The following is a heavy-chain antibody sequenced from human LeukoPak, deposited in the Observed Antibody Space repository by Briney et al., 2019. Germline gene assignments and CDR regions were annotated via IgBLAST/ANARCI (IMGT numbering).Heavy chain of an antibody. D-gene: IGHD1-1*01. CDR2: FDPEEGET. CDR3: ATDSQLERRNHAFDI. CDR1: GYTLTELS. V-gene: IGHV1-24*01. J-gene: IGHJ3*02. Sequence: GASVKVSCKVSGYTLTELSMHWVRQAPGKGLEWMGGFDPEEGETLYAQKFEGRVTMTEDTSTDTAYMELSSLRSEDTAVYYCATDSQLERRNHAFDIWGQGTMVTVSS.